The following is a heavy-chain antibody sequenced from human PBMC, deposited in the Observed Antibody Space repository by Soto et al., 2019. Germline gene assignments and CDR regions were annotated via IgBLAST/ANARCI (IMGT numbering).Heavy chain of an antibody. CDR1: GGSISTSAYY. Sequence: SETLSLTCTVSGGSISTSAYYWGWIRQPPGKGLEWIGTIYYSGTSYHNSSLKSRVTISVDSSKNQFSLTLTSVTAADTAVYYCASRVEGLYSGNDRYYFDYWGQGTLVTVSS. D-gene: IGHD5-12*01. CDR3: ASRVEGLYSGNDRYYFDY. V-gene: IGHV4-39*01. J-gene: IGHJ4*02. CDR2: IYYSGTS.